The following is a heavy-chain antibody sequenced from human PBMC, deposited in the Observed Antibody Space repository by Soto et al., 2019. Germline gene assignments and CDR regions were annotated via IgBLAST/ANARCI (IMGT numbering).Heavy chain of an antibody. CDR1: GGSISSGGYY. D-gene: IGHD2-15*01. CDR3: ARFITVAASGVNWFDP. Sequence: SETLSLTCTVSGGSISSGGYYWSWIRQHPGKGQEWIGDIYNSGTTNYNPSLKSRVTTSVDKSKNQFSLRLNSVTAADTAVYYCARFITVAASGVNWFDPWGQGTLVTVSS. CDR2: IYNSGTT. V-gene: IGHV4-31*03. J-gene: IGHJ5*02.